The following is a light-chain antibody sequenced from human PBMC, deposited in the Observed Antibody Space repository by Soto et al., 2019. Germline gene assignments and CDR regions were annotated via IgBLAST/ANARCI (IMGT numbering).Light chain of an antibody. V-gene: IGLV2-14*01. J-gene: IGLJ1*01. CDR2: EVS. CDR3: SSYTSSNTLV. Sequence: QSALTQPASVSGSPGQSITISCTGTSSDVGGYNYVSWYQQHPGKAPKLMIYEVSNRPSGVSNRFSGSKSGNTASLTISGLQAEDDADYYCSSYTSSNTLVFGTGTKVTVL. CDR1: SSDVGGYNY.